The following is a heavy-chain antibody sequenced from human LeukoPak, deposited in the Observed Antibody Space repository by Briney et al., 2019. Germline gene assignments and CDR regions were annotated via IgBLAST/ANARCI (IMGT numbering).Heavy chain of an antibody. CDR1: GGSLSGYY. CDR3: ARGGDYGDLRYFDY. Sequence: SETLSFTCAVYGGSLSGYYWSWIRQPPGKGLEWIGYIYYRGSTNYNPSLKSRVTFSVDTSKNQFSLKLNSVTAADTAVYYCARGGDYGDLRYFDYWGQGTLVTVSS. D-gene: IGHD4-17*01. V-gene: IGHV4-59*01. CDR2: IYYRGST. J-gene: IGHJ4*02.